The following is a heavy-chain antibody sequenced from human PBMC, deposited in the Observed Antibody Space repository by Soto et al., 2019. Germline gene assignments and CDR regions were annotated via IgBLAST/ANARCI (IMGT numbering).Heavy chain of an antibody. V-gene: IGHV3-23*01. CDR3: VKEQYAAAGPDS. D-gene: IGHD2-2*01. Sequence: EVQLLESGGGLMQPGGSLRLSCAASGFIFGNYEMNWVRQAPGVGLEWVSSISGNGLTTHYADSVLGRFTISRDNSRNTLYLQMNSLSAEDTALYYCVKEQYAAAGPDSWGQGTLVTVSS. CDR2: ISGNGLTT. CDR1: GFIFGNYE. J-gene: IGHJ4*02.